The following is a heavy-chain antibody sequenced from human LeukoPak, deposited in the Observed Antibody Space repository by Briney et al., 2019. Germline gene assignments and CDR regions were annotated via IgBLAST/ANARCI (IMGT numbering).Heavy chain of an antibody. Sequence: SETLSLTCSVSGGSISDYYWSRIRLSPGTGLEWIGYMDYSGSAAYNPSLRGRVTISIDTSKKQFSLEVTSVTAADTAVYFCARRKRGSGGPFDSWGHGTLVTVSS. CDR2: MDYSGSA. V-gene: IGHV4-59*08. CDR1: GGSISDYY. D-gene: IGHD6-19*01. CDR3: ARRKRGSGGPFDS. J-gene: IGHJ4*01.